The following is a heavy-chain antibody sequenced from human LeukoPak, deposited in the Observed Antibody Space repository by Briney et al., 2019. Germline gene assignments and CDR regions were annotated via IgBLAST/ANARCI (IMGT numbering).Heavy chain of an antibody. J-gene: IGHJ3*02. CDR1: GFTFSSYS. CDR2: ISSSSGYI. D-gene: IGHD3-16*02. CDR3: ARSYVWGTYRYDAFDI. Sequence: GGSLRLSCAASGFTFSSYSMNWVRQAPGKGLEWVSSISSSSGYIYYADSVKGRFTISRDNAKNSLYLQMNSLRAEDTAVYYCARSYVWGTYRYDAFDIWGQGTMVTVSS. V-gene: IGHV3-21*01.